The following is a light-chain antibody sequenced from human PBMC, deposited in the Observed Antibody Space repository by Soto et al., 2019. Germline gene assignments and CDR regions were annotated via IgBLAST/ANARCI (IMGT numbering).Light chain of an antibody. CDR3: QPYYSCPWT. V-gene: IGKV1-8*01. CDR2: AAS. Sequence: AIRMTQSPSSLSASTGDGVTITCRASQGVSNYLAWYQQKPGQAPKVLIHAASTLQGGVPSRFSGSGSVTDFTLTTSGLQSDDFATYYCQPYYSCPWTFGQGTKVDIK. J-gene: IGKJ1*01. CDR1: QGVSNY.